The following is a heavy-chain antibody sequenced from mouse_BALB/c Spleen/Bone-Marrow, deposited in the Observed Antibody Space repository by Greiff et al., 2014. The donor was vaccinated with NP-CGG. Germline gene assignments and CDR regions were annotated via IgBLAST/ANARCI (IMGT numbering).Heavy chain of an antibody. CDR3: ARDINCGIYWFFDV. CDR1: GFTFTDYY. Sequence: EVQVVESGGGLVQPGGSLRLSCATSGFTFTDYYMSWVRQPPGKALEWLGFIRNKANGYTTEYSASVKGRFTISRDNSQSILYLQMNTLRAEDSATYYCARDINCGIYWFFDVWGAGTTVTVSS. D-gene: IGHD4-1*01. CDR2: IRNKANGYTT. J-gene: IGHJ1*01. V-gene: IGHV7-3*02.